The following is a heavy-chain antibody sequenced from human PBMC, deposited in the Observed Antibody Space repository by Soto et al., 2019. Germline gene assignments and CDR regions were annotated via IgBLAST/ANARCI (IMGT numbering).Heavy chain of an antibody. CDR2: IYWDDNK. CDR3: AHRLLGSGYTWNDGVFDY. V-gene: IGHV2-5*02. Sequence: QITLKESGPTLVKPTQTLTLTCAFSGFSLTTTGVGVGWIRQPPGKALEYLALIYWDDNKRYSPSLQTRLTITHDXXTXQXRLTITNMDPVDTATYYCAHRLLGSGYTWNDGVFDYWGQGTLVTVSS. J-gene: IGHJ4*02. D-gene: IGHD1-1*01. CDR1: GFSLTTTGVG.